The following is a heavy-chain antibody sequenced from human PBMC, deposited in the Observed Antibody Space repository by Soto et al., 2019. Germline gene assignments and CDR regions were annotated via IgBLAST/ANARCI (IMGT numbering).Heavy chain of an antibody. Sequence: PGGSLRISCAASGFTFSSYGMHWVRQAPGKGLEWVAVIWYDGSNKYYADSVKGRFTISRDNSKNTLYLQMNSLRAEDTAVYYCARLPRRHYDFWSGYYTTRQDYMDVWGKGTTVTVSS. CDR2: IWYDGSNK. CDR1: GFTFSSYG. D-gene: IGHD3-3*01. J-gene: IGHJ6*03. V-gene: IGHV3-33*01. CDR3: ARLPRRHYDFWSGYYTTRQDYMDV.